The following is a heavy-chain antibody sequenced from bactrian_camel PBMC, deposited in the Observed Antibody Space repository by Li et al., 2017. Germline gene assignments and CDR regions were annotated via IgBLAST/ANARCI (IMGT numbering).Heavy chain of an antibody. CDR1: GYTAGSYC. V-gene: IGHV3S32*01. J-gene: IGHJ4*01. Sequence: VQLVESGGGSAQVGGSLRISCTAFGYTAGSYCMGWFRQAPGKRREMVAGLYSAGVTTYYADSVKGRFTISQDSAKKTLYLQMNSLKPEDTAVYYCTRSYFGASHNTFAFWGQGTQVTVS. CDR2: LYSAGVTT. CDR3: TRSYFGASHNTFAF. D-gene: IGHD1*01.